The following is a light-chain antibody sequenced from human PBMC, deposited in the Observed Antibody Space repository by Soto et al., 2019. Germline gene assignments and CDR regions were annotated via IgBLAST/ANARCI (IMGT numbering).Light chain of an antibody. V-gene: IGKV3-20*01. CDR2: ATN. Sequence: ETVFTQSPGTLSLSPGRRATLSCRASQNVTGTYLSWYQQRPGQTPRLLIYATNHRATGVPDRFSGSGSGTDFTLTISRLEPEDFAVYYCQQYGDSLTWTFGQGTKVDIK. J-gene: IGKJ1*01. CDR1: QNVTGTY. CDR3: QQYGDSLTWT.